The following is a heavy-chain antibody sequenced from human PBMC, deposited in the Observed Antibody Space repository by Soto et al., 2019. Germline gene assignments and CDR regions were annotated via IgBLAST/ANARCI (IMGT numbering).Heavy chain of an antibody. CDR2: IIPILGIA. V-gene: IGHV1-69*04. D-gene: IGHD2-2*01. CDR3: ARDSTSFYYYYYMDV. Sequence: SVKVSCKASGGTFSSYTISWVRQAPGQGLEWMGRIIPILGIANYAQKFQGRVTITADKSTSTAYMELSSLRSEDTAVYYCARDSTSFYYYYYMDVWGKGTTVIVSS. CDR1: GGTFSSYT. J-gene: IGHJ6*03.